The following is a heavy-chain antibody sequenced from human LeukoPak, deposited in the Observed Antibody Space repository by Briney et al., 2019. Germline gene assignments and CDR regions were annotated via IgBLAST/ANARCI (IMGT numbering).Heavy chain of an antibody. V-gene: IGHV3-33*07. Sequence: QPGRSLRLSCAASGFSFSSYGMYWVRQAPGKGLEWVALIYNDGGLPNYLDSVRGRFTISRDNSKNTLYLQMDSLRVEDTAVYYCAQGHYVGNSEFLDNWGQGSLVIVSS. CDR3: AQGHYVGNSEFLDN. CDR1: GFSFSSYG. D-gene: IGHD4-23*01. J-gene: IGHJ4*02. CDR2: IYNDGGLP.